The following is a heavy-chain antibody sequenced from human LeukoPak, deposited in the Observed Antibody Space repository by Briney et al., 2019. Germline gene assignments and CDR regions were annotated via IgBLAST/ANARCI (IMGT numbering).Heavy chain of an antibody. Sequence: SETLSLTCTVSGGSISSSSYSWGWIRQPPGKGLEWIGSVSHSGSINYDPSLKNRVTISVDTSKNQFSLKLSSVTAADTAVYYCWAIVTTIKLDFWGQGTLVTVSS. D-gene: IGHD5-12*01. V-gene: IGHV4-39*01. J-gene: IGHJ4*02. CDR3: WAIVTTIKLDF. CDR2: VSHSGSI. CDR1: GGSISSSSYS.